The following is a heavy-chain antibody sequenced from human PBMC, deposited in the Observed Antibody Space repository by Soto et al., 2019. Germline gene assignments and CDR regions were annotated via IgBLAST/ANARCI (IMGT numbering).Heavy chain of an antibody. Sequence: GESLKISCAASGFTFSSYGMHWVRQAPGKGLEWVAVIWYDGSNKYYADSVKGRFTISRDNSKNTLYLQMNSLRAEDTAVYYCARDQFSGWLSYFDYWGQGTLVTVSS. J-gene: IGHJ4*02. CDR2: IWYDGSNK. CDR3: ARDQFSGWLSYFDY. D-gene: IGHD6-19*01. V-gene: IGHV3-33*01. CDR1: GFTFSSYG.